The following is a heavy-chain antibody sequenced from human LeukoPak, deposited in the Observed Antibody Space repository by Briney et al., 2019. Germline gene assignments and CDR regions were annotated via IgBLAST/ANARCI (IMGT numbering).Heavy chain of an antibody. D-gene: IGHD2-15*01. CDR1: GYTFTGYY. J-gene: IGHJ4*02. CDR2: INPNSGGT. Sequence: ASVKVSCKASGYTFTGYYMHWVRQAPGQGREWMGWINPNSGGTNYAQKFQGRVTMTRDTSISTAYMELSRLRSDDTAVYYCARDLYCSGGSCSLIIDYWGQGTLVTVSS. V-gene: IGHV1-2*02. CDR3: ARDLYCSGGSCSLIIDY.